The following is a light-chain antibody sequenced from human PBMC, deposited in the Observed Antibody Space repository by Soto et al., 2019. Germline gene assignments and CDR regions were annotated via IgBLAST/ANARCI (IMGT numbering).Light chain of an antibody. Sequence: QSVLTQPRSVSGSPGQSVTISCTGTSSDVGGYNYVSWYQQHPGKAPKVMIYDVTERPSGVPDRFSGSKSGNTASLTISGLQADDETDYYCAAWDDSLTGVVFGGGTKLTVL. J-gene: IGLJ3*02. CDR1: SSDVGGYNY. V-gene: IGLV2-11*01. CDR3: AAWDDSLTGVV. CDR2: DVT.